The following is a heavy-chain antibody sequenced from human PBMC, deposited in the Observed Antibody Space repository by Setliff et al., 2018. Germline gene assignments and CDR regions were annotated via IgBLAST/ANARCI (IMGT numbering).Heavy chain of an antibody. D-gene: IGHD5-18*01. J-gene: IGHJ4*02. V-gene: IGHV1-2*02. CDR3: ARDFPGYTYGYGY. Sequence: GPSVKVSCKASGYTFTDYYIHWVRQAPGQGLEWMGWINPNSGGTNYPQGFQGRVAMTRDTAISTAFTELSSLRSDDTAVYYCARDFPGYTYGYGYWGQGTLVTVSS. CDR2: INPNSGGT. CDR1: GYTFTDYY.